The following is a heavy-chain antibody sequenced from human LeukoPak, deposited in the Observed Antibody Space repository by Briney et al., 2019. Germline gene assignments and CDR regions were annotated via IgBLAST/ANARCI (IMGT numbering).Heavy chain of an antibody. D-gene: IGHD3-3*01. CDR1: GGSISSYY. V-gene: IGHV4-4*07. CDR2: IYTSGST. J-gene: IGHJ5*02. Sequence: SETLSLTCTVSGGSISSYYWSWIRQPAGKGLEWIGRIYTSGSTNYNPSLKSRVTMSVDTSKNQFSLKLRSVTAADTAVYYCARGRLYYDFWSGYDNWFDPWGQGTLVTVSS. CDR3: ARGRLYYDFWSGYDNWFDP.